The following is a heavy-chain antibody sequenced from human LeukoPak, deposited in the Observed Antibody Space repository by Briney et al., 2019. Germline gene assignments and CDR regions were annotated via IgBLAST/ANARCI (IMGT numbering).Heavy chain of an antibody. CDR2: IYYSGST. V-gene: IGHV4-39*07. Sequence: SETLSLTCTVSGGSISSSSYYWGWIRQPPGKGLEWIGSIYYSGSTHYNPSLKSRVTISVDTSKNQFSLKLSSVTAADTAVYYCARDARGLRYFDYWGQGTLVTVSS. D-gene: IGHD3-9*01. CDR1: GGSISSSSYY. CDR3: ARDARGLRYFDY. J-gene: IGHJ4*02.